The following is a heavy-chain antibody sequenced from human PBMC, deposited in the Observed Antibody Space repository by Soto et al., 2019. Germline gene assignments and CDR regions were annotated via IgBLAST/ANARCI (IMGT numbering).Heavy chain of an antibody. CDR3: ARRHCSSTSCAPDEYFQH. CDR1: GYTFTSYG. J-gene: IGHJ1*01. V-gene: IGHV1-18*01. CDR2: ISAYNGNT. D-gene: IGHD2-2*01. Sequence: VASVKVSCKASGYTFTSYGISWVRQAPGQGLEWMGWISAYNGNTNYAQKLQGRVTMTTDTSTSTAYMELRSLRSDDTAVYYCARRHCSSTSCAPDEYFQHWGQGTLVTVS.